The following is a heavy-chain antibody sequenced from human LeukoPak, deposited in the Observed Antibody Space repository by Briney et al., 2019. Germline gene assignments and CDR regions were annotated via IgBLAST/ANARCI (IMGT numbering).Heavy chain of an antibody. D-gene: IGHD1-14*01. Sequence: KPSETLSLTCTVSGGSINTYFWTWIRQPPGKGLEWIGYINYSGSTNSNPSLKSRVAISVDTSKNQFSVKLSSVTAADTAVYYCARQHSPGYFDYWGQGTLVTDSS. CDR1: GGSINTYF. CDR2: INYSGST. V-gene: IGHV4-59*08. J-gene: IGHJ4*02. CDR3: ARQHSPGYFDY.